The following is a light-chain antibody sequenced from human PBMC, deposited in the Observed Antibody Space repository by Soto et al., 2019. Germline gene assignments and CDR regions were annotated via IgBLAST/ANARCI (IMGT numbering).Light chain of an antibody. CDR1: NSNIGNHY. V-gene: IGLV1-51*01. CDR3: GTWDSSLSAVV. Sequence: QSVLTQPPSVSAAPGQMVTISCSGSNSNIGNHYVAWYRQLPGTAPKLLIYDNTHRPSGIPDRVSGSKSGTSATLGITGLQTGDEADYYCGTWDSSLSAVVFGGGTKLTVL. J-gene: IGLJ2*01. CDR2: DNT.